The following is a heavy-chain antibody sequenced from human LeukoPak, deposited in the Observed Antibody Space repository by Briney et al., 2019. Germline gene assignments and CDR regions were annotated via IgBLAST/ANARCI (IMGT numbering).Heavy chain of an antibody. CDR2: ISGSGGTT. J-gene: IGHJ2*01. CDR3: AKRSVGYSYGRDWYFDL. Sequence: PGGSLRLSCAASGFTFSSYDKSWVRQAPGKGLEWVSVISGSGGTTYYADSVKGRFTISRDNSKNTLYLQMNSLRAEDTAVYYCAKRSVGYSYGRDWYFDLWGRGTLVTVSS. D-gene: IGHD5-18*01. V-gene: IGHV3-23*01. CDR1: GFTFSSYD.